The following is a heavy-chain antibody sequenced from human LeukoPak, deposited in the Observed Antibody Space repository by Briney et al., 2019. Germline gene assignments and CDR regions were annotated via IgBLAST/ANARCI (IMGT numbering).Heavy chain of an antibody. V-gene: IGHV3-30-3*01. J-gene: IGHJ4*02. D-gene: IGHD6-13*01. Sequence: GRSLRLSCAASGFTFSSYAMHWVRQAPGKGLEWVAVISYDGSNKYYADSMKGRFTISRDNSKNTLYLQMNSLRAEDTAVYYCARDAAAEFDYWGQGTLVTVSS. CDR1: GFTFSSYA. CDR2: ISYDGSNK. CDR3: ARDAAAEFDY.